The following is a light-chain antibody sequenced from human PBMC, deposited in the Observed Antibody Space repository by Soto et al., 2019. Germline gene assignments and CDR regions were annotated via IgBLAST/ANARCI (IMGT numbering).Light chain of an antibody. CDR2: YAS. V-gene: IGKV3-15*01. J-gene: IGKJ5*01. Sequence: EIMMTQSPATLSVSPGERATLSCRASQSVRNNLAWYQQKPGQAPRLLIYYASTRATGVPARFSGSRSGTEFTLTISSLQSEDSALYYCQQYNNWPPITFGQGTRLEIK. CDR1: QSVRNN. CDR3: QQYNNWPPIT.